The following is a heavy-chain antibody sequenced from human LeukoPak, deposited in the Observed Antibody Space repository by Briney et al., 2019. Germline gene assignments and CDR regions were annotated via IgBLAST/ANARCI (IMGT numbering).Heavy chain of an antibody. CDR2: IYTSGST. Sequence: SETLSLTCTVSGGSISSGSYYWSWIRQPAGKGLEWIGRIYTSGSTNYNPSLKSRVTISVDTSKNQFSLKLSSVTAADTAVYYCARQRYSSGWYRNWFDPWGQGTLVTVSS. CDR1: GGSISSGSYY. V-gene: IGHV4-61*02. CDR3: ARQRYSSGWYRNWFDP. D-gene: IGHD6-19*01. J-gene: IGHJ5*02.